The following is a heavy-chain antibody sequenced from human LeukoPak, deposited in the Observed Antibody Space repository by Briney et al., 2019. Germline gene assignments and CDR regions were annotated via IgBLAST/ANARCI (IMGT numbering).Heavy chain of an antibody. Sequence: SVKVSCKASGYTFTSYYMHWVRQAPGQGLEWMGIINPSGGSTSYAQKFQGRVTMTRDTSTSTVYMELSSLRSEDTAVYYCAREWKDIVVVPAASLHYWGQGTLVTVSS. CDR2: INPSGGST. CDR3: AREWKDIVVVPAASLHY. J-gene: IGHJ4*02. V-gene: IGHV1-46*01. D-gene: IGHD2-2*01. CDR1: GYTFTSYY.